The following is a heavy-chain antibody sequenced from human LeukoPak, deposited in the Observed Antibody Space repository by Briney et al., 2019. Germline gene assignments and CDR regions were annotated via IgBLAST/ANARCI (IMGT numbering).Heavy chain of an antibody. CDR2: ISYSGNT. Sequence: SETLSLACTVSGGSISSGDYHWIWIRHPPGRGLEWIGYISYSGNTYYNPSLESRITISVDTSKSQISLKVSSVTAADTAVYYCTRRVYGGNPFDYWGQGTLVTVSS. V-gene: IGHV4-30-4*01. CDR1: GGSISSGDYH. D-gene: IGHD4-23*01. J-gene: IGHJ4*02. CDR3: TRRVYGGNPFDY.